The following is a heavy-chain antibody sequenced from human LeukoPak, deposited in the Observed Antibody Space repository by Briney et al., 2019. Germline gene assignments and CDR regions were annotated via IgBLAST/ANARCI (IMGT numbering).Heavy chain of an antibody. D-gene: IGHD2/OR15-2a*01. CDR2: INPNSGAT. Sequence: ASVKVSCKASGYTFTGYYIHWVRQAPGQGLEWMGWINPNSGATNYAQNFQGRVTMTADTSISTAYLDLSRLRSDDSAVYYCARDPIVQAGYYYGMDVWGQGTTVTVSS. V-gene: IGHV1-2*02. CDR1: GYTFTGYY. J-gene: IGHJ6*02. CDR3: ARDPIVQAGYYYGMDV.